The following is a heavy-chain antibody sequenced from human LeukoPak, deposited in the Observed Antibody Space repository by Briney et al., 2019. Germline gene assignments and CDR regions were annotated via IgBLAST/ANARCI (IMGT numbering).Heavy chain of an antibody. J-gene: IGHJ5*02. Sequence: ASVTVSCKPFGYTFIGYYIHWVRQAPGQGLEWIGWINPNDGGTNYAPKFQGRVTMTRETSRGTAYMELTRLRFHDTAVYYCASDLVVLAGTPRSNAWFDPWGQGTLVTVSS. CDR3: ASDLVVLAGTPRSNAWFDP. D-gene: IGHD2-15*01. CDR2: INPNDGGT. CDR1: GYTFIGYY. V-gene: IGHV1-2*02.